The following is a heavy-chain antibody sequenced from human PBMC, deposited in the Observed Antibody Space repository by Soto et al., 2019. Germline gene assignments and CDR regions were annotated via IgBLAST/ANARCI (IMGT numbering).Heavy chain of an antibody. V-gene: IGHV3-7*01. CDR3: ARDFPPDRGYYYYYMDV. J-gene: IGHJ6*03. CDR2: IKQDGSEK. CDR1: GFTFSSYW. Sequence: GGSLRLSCAASGFTFSSYWMSWVRQAPGKGLEWVANIKQDGSEKYYVDSVKGRFTISRDNAKNSLYLQMNSLRAEDTAVYYCARDFPPDRGYYYYYMDVWGKGTTVTVSS. D-gene: IGHD3-22*01.